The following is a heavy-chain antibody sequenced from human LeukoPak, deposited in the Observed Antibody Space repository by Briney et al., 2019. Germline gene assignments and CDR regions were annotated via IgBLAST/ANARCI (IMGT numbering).Heavy chain of an antibody. CDR2: IYSSGST. J-gene: IGHJ4*02. D-gene: IGHD6-6*01. V-gene: IGHV4-61*02. CDR3: ARGTAARPWDPYYFDY. Sequence: PSETLSLTCTVSGGSISSGNYYWSWIRQPAGKGLEWIGRIYSSGSTNYNPSLKSRVTISVDTSKNQFSLKLSSVTAADTAVYYCARGTAARPWDPYYFDYWGQGTLVTVSS. CDR1: GGSISSGNYY.